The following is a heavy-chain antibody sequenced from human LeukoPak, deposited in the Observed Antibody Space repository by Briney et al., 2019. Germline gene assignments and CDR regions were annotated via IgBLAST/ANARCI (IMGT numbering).Heavy chain of an antibody. D-gene: IGHD3-22*01. J-gene: IGHJ4*02. Sequence: SETLSLTCMDPRGSLSSYKWSWFWQPPGKGLEWIGHIYYRGSTQYNPSLKSRVTISVDTSRNQFSLILSSVTAADTAFYYCARLKPMIVLAYGFRPREGTTYCFDYWGQGTLVTVSS. CDR1: RGSLSSYK. CDR2: IYYRGST. V-gene: IGHV4-59*12. CDR3: ARLKPMIVLAYGFRPREGTTYCFDY.